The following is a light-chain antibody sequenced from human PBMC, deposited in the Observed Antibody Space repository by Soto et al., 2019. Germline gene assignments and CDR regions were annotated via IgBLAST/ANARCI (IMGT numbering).Light chain of an antibody. Sequence: DIVMTQSPDSLAVSLGERATINCKSSQSVLYSSNNKNYLAWYQQKPGQPPKLLIYWASTRESGVPDRFSGSGSGTDFTLTISSLRAEDVAVYYCQPYYSTPLTFGGGTKVEIK. J-gene: IGKJ4*01. V-gene: IGKV4-1*01. CDR3: QPYYSTPLT. CDR1: QSVLYSSNNKNY. CDR2: WAS.